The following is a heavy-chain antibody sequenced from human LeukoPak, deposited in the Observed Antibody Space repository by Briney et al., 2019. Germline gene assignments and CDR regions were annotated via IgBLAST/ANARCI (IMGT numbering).Heavy chain of an antibody. J-gene: IGHJ4*02. Sequence: PGGSLRLSCAASGITFSSYAMHWVRQAPGKGLEWVAVISYDGSNKYYADSVKGRFTISRDNSKNTLYLQMNSLRAEDTAVYYCARVMGRYCSSTSCYVDDWGQGTLVTVSS. D-gene: IGHD2-2*01. CDR2: ISYDGSNK. CDR3: ARVMGRYCSSTSCYVDD. V-gene: IGHV3-30*04. CDR1: GITFSSYA.